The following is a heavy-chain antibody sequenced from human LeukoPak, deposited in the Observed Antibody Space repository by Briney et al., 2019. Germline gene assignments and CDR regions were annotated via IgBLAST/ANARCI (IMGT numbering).Heavy chain of an antibody. CDR3: ARQGRRLICSGGSCYDY. CDR1: GGSISGNYY. D-gene: IGHD2-15*01. Sequence: PSETLSLTCTVSGGSISGNYYWGWIRQPPGKGLEWIGSIYYSGSTYYNPSLKSRVTISVDTSKNQFSLKLSSVTAADTAVYYCARQGRRLICSGGSCYDYWGQGTLVTVSS. V-gene: IGHV4-39*01. CDR2: IYYSGST. J-gene: IGHJ4*02.